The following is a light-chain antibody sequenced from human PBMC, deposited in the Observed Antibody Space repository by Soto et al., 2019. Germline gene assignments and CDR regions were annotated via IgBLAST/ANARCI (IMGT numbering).Light chain of an antibody. CDR2: EVS. J-gene: IGLJ1*01. CDR1: SSDVGGYNY. V-gene: IGLV2-14*01. Sequence: SVLTQPASVSGSPGQSITISCTGTSSDVGGYNYVSWYQQHPGKAPKLMIYEVSNRPSGASNRFPGSKSGNTASLTISGLQAEDEADYYCSSYTSSSTYVFGTGTKVTV. CDR3: SSYTSSSTYV.